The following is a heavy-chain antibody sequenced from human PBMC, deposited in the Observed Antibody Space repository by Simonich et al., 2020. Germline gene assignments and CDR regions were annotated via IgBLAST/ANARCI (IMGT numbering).Heavy chain of an antibody. Sequence: QVQLVQSGAEVKKPWASVKVSCKASGYTFTGYYMPWGRQAPGQGLEWMGWNNPKRGGTNYAQKFQGRVTMTRDTSISTAYMELSRLRSDDTAVYYCARGRLTGDKGAFDIWGQGTMVTVSS. D-gene: IGHD7-27*01. V-gene: IGHV1-2*02. CDR1: GYTFTGYY. CDR3: ARGRLTGDKGAFDI. J-gene: IGHJ3*02. CDR2: NNPKRGGT.